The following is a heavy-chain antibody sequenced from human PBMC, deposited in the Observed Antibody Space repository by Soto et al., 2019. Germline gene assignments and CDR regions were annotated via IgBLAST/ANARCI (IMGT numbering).Heavy chain of an antibody. D-gene: IGHD1-20*01. CDR3: ARDRGITGTYFDY. J-gene: IGHJ4*03. V-gene: IGHV3-30-3*01. Sequence: GGSLRLSCAASGFTFSSYAMHWVRQAPGKGLEWVAVISYDGSNKYYADSVKGRFTISRDNSKNTLYLQMNSLRAEDTAVYYCARDRGITGTYFDYWGQGTTVTVSS. CDR1: GFTFSSYA. CDR2: ISYDGSNK.